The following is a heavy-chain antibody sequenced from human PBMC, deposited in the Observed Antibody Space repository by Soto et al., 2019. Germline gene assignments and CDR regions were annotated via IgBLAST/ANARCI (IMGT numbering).Heavy chain of an antibody. CDR1: GFTFSSHS. Sequence: QVQLVESGGGVVQPAGSLRLSCAASGFTFSSHSIQWVRQAPGKGLEWGAVISYDGSIKYYADSVKGRFTISRDNSKNTAYLLMNSLRAEDTALFYCAREWSTSGDLDYWGQGTLVIVSS. D-gene: IGHD3-10*01. J-gene: IGHJ4*02. CDR3: AREWSTSGDLDY. V-gene: IGHV3-30-3*01. CDR2: ISYDGSIK.